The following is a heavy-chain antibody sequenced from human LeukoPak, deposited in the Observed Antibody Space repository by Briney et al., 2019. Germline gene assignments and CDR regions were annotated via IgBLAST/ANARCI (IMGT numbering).Heavy chain of an antibody. Sequence: GGSLXLSCXXSXFTFSSYAMSWVRQAPGKGLEWVSAISGSGGSTYYADSVKGRFTISRDNSKNTLYVQMNSLRAEYTAVYHCAKDSPIAAALLQNWFATWGQGKLVTVSS. D-gene: IGHD6-13*01. CDR1: XFTFSSYA. V-gene: IGHV3-23*01. CDR2: ISGSGGST. J-gene: IGHJ5*02. CDR3: AKDSPIAAALLQNWFAT.